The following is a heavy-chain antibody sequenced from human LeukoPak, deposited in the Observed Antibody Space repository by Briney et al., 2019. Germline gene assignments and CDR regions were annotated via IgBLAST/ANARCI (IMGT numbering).Heavy chain of an antibody. J-gene: IGHJ5*02. CDR2: IRYDGSNK. CDR1: GFTFSSYG. CDR3: AKGVVPAAIRWFDP. D-gene: IGHD2-2*01. V-gene: IGHV3-30*02. Sequence: GGSLRLSCAASGFTFSSYGMHWVRQAPGKGLEWVAFIRYDGSNKYYADSVKGRFTISRDNSKNTLYLQMNSLRAEDTAVYYCAKGVVPAAIRWFDPWGQGTLVTVSS.